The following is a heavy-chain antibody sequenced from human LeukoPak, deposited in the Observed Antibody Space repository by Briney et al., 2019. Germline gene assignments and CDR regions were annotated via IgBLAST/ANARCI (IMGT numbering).Heavy chain of an antibody. V-gene: IGHV1-24*01. Sequence: ASVKVSCKVSGYTLTELSMHWVRQAPGKGLEWMGGFDPEDGETIYAQKFQGRVTMTEDTSTDTAYMELSSLRSEDTAVYYCARAQKTGTAFYYYYMDVWGKGTTVTVSS. CDR2: FDPEDGET. J-gene: IGHJ6*03. CDR3: ARAQKTGTAFYYYYMDV. D-gene: IGHD1-1*01. CDR1: GYTLTELS.